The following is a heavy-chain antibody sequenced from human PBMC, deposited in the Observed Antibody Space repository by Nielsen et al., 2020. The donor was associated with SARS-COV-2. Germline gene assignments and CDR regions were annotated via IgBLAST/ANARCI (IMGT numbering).Heavy chain of an antibody. V-gene: IGHV3-23*01. J-gene: IGHJ4*02. CDR1: GFTFSSYA. D-gene: IGHD6-6*01. Sequence: GESLKISCAASGFTFSSYAMSWVRQAPGKGLEWVSAISGSGGSTYYADSVKGRFTISRDNSKNTLYLQMNSLRAEDTAVYYCARDEYSSSWRDYWGQGTLVTVSS. CDR3: ARDEYSSSWRDY. CDR2: ISGSGGST.